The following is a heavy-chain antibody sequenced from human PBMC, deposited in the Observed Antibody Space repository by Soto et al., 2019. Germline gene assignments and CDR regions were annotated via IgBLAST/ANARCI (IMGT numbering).Heavy chain of an antibody. CDR1: GGSISGGGYY. Sequence: SETLSLTCTVSGGSISGGGYYWSWIRQHPGKGLEWIGYIYYSGSTYYNPSLKSRVTISVDTSKNQFSLKLSSVTAADTAVYYCARGGITIFGVVILEHFDYWGQGTLVTVSS. CDR3: ARGGITIFGVVILEHFDY. CDR2: IYYSGST. V-gene: IGHV4-31*03. J-gene: IGHJ4*02. D-gene: IGHD3-3*01.